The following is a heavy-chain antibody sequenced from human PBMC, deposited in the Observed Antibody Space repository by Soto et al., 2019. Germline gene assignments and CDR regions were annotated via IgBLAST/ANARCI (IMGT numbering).Heavy chain of an antibody. D-gene: IGHD6-6*01. CDR2: INAGNGNT. CDR3: ARDYSSLRGHYFDY. Sequence: ASVKVSCKASGYTFTSYAMHLVRQAPGQRLEWMGWINAGNGNTKYSQKFQGRVTITRDTSASTAYMELSSLRSEDTAVYYCARDYSSLRGHYFDYWGQGTLVTVSS. CDR1: GYTFTSYA. J-gene: IGHJ4*02. V-gene: IGHV1-3*01.